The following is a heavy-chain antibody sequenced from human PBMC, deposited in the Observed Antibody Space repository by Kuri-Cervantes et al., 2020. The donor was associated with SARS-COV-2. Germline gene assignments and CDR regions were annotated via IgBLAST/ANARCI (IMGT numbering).Heavy chain of an antibody. J-gene: IGHJ6*02. V-gene: IGHV3-30*18. Sequence: GGSLRLSCTASVFTLSSFAMHWVRQAPGKGLEWVAVISDDGSNKFYSDSVKGRFTISRDNSKNTLYLQMNSLRAEDTAVYYCAKDSLLWFGETYYYYYGMDVWGQGTTVTVSS. D-gene: IGHD3-10*01. CDR2: ISDDGSNK. CDR3: AKDSLLWFGETYYYYYGMDV. CDR1: VFTLSSFA.